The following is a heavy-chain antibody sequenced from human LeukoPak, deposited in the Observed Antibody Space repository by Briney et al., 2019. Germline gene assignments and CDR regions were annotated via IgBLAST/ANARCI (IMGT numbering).Heavy chain of an antibody. CDR1: SGSISSSHYY. D-gene: IGHD3-3*01. CDR3: ARQISDYYYYYIDV. J-gene: IGHJ6*03. V-gene: IGHV4-39*01. Sequence: SETLSLTCTVSSGSISSSHYYWDWIRQPPGKGLEWIGTIYYSGTTYYNPSLESRATISVDASKNQFYLMLNYVTAADTAVYYCARQISDYYYYYIDVWGKGTTVTVSS. CDR2: IYYSGTT.